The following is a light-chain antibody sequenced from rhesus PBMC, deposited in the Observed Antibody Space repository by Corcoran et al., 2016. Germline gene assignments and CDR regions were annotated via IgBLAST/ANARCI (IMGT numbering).Light chain of an antibody. V-gene: IGKV1-25*01. CDR2: EAS. CDR3: QHYHSIPLT. Sequence: DIQMTQSPSSLSASVGERVTITCRASQGITNDLDWYQQKPGESPKFLIYEASILQSGIPSRFSGSGSGTVFTLTISSLQSEVFATYYCQHYHSIPLTFGGGTKVEVK. J-gene: IGKJ4*01. CDR1: QGITND.